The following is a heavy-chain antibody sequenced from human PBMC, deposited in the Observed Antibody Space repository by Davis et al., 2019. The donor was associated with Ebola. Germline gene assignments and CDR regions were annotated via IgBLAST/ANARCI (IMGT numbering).Heavy chain of an antibody. D-gene: IGHD3-22*01. J-gene: IGHJ4*02. Sequence: GGSLRLSCVASGFTFSAYAMNWVRQAPGKGLEWVSTINDRGGNAYYADSVKGRFTISRDNSKNTLFLQMNSLRSEDTAVYYCARAIYYYDNSGYSDYWGQGTLVTVSS. V-gene: IGHV3-23*01. CDR1: GFTFSAYA. CDR3: ARAIYYYDNSGYSDY. CDR2: INDRGGNA.